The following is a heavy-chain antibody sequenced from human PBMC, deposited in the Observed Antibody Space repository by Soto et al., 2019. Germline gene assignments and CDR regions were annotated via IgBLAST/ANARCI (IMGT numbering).Heavy chain of an antibody. Sequence: GGSLRLSCAASGFSFSGYWMHWVRQAPGKGLVWVSRISSDGSTTSYADSVKGRFTISRDNSKNTLYLQMNSLRAEDTAVYYCARGSGYRASTSDYWGQGTLVTVSS. CDR3: ARGSGYRASTSDY. D-gene: IGHD3-22*01. CDR2: ISSDGSTT. V-gene: IGHV3-74*01. J-gene: IGHJ4*02. CDR1: GFSFSGYW.